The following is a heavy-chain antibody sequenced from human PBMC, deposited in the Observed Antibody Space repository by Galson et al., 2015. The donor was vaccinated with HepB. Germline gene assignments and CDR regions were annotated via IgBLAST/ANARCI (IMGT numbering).Heavy chain of an antibody. CDR2: IYYSGST. V-gene: IGHV4-59*01. D-gene: IGHD2-8*02. J-gene: IGHJ3*02. CDR3: ARDRGLVGFDI. CDR1: GGSISSYY. Sequence: ETLSLTCTVSGGSISSYYWSWIRQPPGKGLEWIGYIYYSGSTNYNPSLKSRVTISVDTSKNQFSLKLSSVTAADTAVYYCARDRGLVGFDIWGQGTMVTVSS.